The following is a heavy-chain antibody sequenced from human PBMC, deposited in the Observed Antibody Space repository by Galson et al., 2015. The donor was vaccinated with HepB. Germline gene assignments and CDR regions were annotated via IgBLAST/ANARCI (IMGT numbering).Heavy chain of an antibody. V-gene: IGHV3-30*02. Sequence: SLRLSCAASGFTSSSYGMHWVRQAPGKGLEWVAFIRYDGSNKYYADSVKGRFTISRDNSKNTLYLQMNSLRAEDTAVYYCAKAQRTVLLWFGEDYWGQGTLVTVSS. D-gene: IGHD3-10*01. CDR2: IRYDGSNK. CDR1: GFTSSSYG. J-gene: IGHJ4*02. CDR3: AKAQRTVLLWFGEDY.